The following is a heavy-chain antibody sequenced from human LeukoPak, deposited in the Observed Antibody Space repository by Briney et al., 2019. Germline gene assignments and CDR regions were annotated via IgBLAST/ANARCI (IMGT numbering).Heavy chain of an antibody. D-gene: IGHD3-16*01. CDR1: GYTFISYD. V-gene: IGHV1-8*01. CDR3: ARGVGGLGNMDV. CDR2: MSPKSGNT. J-gene: IGHJ6*03. Sequence: ASVKVSCKASGYTFISYDIDWVRQVPGQGLEWMGWMSPKSGNTDYAQKFKGRVTMTRNTSINTAYLELSSLTSDDTAVYFCARGVGGLGNMDVWGKGTTV.